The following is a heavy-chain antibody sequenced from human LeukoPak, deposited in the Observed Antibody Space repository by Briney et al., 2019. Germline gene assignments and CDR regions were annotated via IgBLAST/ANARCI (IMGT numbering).Heavy chain of an antibody. Sequence: SQTLSLTCTVSGGSISSGGYYWSWIRQHPGKGLEWIGYIYYSGSTYYNPSLKSRVTISVDTSKNQFSLKLSSVTAADTAVYYCARGDERDGYNWDYWGQGTLVTVSS. D-gene: IGHD5-24*01. CDR1: GGSISSGGYY. V-gene: IGHV4-31*03. J-gene: IGHJ4*02. CDR2: IYYSGST. CDR3: ARGDERDGYNWDY.